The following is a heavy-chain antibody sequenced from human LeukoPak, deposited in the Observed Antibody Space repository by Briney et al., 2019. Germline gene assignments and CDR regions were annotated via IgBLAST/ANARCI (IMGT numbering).Heavy chain of an antibody. Sequence: GPSVKVSCKASGGTFSSYAISWVRQAPGQGLEWMGGIIPIFGTANYAQKFQGRVTITTDESTSTAYMELSSLRSEDTAVYNCARVREYCDGYGPGGQGTLVTVSS. V-gene: IGHV1-69*05. CDR1: GGTFSSYA. J-gene: IGHJ4*02. CDR2: IIPIFGTA. CDR3: ARVREYCDGYGP. D-gene: IGHD5-18*01.